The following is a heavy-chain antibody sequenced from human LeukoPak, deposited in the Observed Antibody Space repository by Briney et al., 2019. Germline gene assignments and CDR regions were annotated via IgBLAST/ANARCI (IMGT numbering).Heavy chain of an antibody. CDR2: IYYSGST. CDR1: GGSISSYY. D-gene: IGHD4-17*01. CDR3: AGGHEYGDEASADAFDI. V-gene: IGHV4-59*01. Sequence: SETLSLTCTASGGSISSYYWSWIRQPPGKGLEWIGYIYYSGSTNYNPSLKSRVTISVDTSKNQSSLKLSSVTAADTAVYYCAGGHEYGDEASADAFDIWGHGTMVTVSS. J-gene: IGHJ3*02.